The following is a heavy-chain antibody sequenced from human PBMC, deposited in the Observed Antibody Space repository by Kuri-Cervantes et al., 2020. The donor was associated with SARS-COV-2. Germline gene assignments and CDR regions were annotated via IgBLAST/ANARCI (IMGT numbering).Heavy chain of an antibody. D-gene: IGHD6-19*01. CDR1: GGSFSRHS. CDR2: INHSGST. CDR3: AREPYSSGWMGL. J-gene: IGHJ2*01. V-gene: IGHV4-34*01. Sequence: GSLRLSCAVSGGSFSRHSWSWIWIRQPPGKGLEWIGEINHSGSTNYNPSLKSRVTISADTSKNQFSLKLSSVTAADTAVYYCAREPYSSGWMGLWGRGTLVTVSS.